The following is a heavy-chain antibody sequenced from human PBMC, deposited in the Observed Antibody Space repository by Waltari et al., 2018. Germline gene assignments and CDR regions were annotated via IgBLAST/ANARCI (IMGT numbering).Heavy chain of an antibody. V-gene: IGHV4-39*02. Sequence: QVQLQESGPGLAKPSETLSLTCTVSGVSITSSDYYWGWVRQPPGKALEWVGTIYYDDRTSSTPSLRIRFTISLDTSKNDFSLSLSAVTAADTALFFCARQSHSFYYHTNGYFWHGFDVWGPGAMVTVSS. CDR1: GVSITSSDYY. J-gene: IGHJ3*01. CDR3: ARQSHSFYYHTNGYFWHGFDV. D-gene: IGHD3-22*01. CDR2: IYYDDRT.